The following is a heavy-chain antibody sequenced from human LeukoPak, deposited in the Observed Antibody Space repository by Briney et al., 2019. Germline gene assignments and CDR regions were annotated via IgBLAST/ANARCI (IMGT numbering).Heavy chain of an antibody. D-gene: IGHD6-13*01. CDR3: ARGGGSSRAAY. CDR1: VGSISSYY. J-gene: IGHJ4*02. Sequence: PSETLSLTCTVSVGSISSYYWSWIRQPPGKGLEWIGYIYYSGSTNYNPSLKSRVTISVDTSKNQFSLKLSSVTAADTAVYYCARGGGSSRAAYWGQGTMVTVSS. CDR2: IYYSGST. V-gene: IGHV4-59*01.